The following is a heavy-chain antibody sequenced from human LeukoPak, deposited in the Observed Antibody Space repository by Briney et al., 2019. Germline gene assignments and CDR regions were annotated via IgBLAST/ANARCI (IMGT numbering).Heavy chain of an antibody. CDR3: AGSRDGYNSQYLPFDY. V-gene: IGHV1-2*02. CDR1: GYTFTSYG. CDR2: INPNSGGT. J-gene: IGHJ4*02. Sequence: GASVKVSCKASGYTFTSYGISWVRQAPGQGLEWMGWINPNSGGTNYAQKFQGRVTMTRDTSISTAYMELSRLRSDDTAVYYCAGSRDGYNSQYLPFDYWGQGTLVSVSS. D-gene: IGHD5-24*01.